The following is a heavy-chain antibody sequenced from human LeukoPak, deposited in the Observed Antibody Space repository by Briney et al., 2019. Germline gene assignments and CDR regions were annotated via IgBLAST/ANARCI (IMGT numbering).Heavy chain of an antibody. Sequence: ASVKVSCKASGGTFSSYAISWVRQAPGQGLEWMGGIIPIFGTANYAQKFQGRVTITADKSTSTAYMELSSLRSEDTAVYYCARVDVLLWFGELQFSYYMDVWGKGTTVTVSS. CDR3: ARVDVLLWFGELQFSYYMDV. J-gene: IGHJ6*03. CDR2: IIPIFGTA. CDR1: GGTFSSYA. D-gene: IGHD3-10*01. V-gene: IGHV1-69*06.